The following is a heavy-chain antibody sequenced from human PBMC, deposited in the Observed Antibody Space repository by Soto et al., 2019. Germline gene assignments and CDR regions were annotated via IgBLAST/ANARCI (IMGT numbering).Heavy chain of an antibody. V-gene: IGHV1-2*02. CDR2: INPNSGGT. Sequence: ASVKVSCKASGYTFTGYYMHWVRQAPGQGLEWMGWINPNSGGTNYAQKFQGRVTMTRDTSISTAYMELSRLRSDDTAVYYCAREGRYCSSTSCYTVGDYYYYGMDVWGQGTTVTVSS. CDR1: GYTFTGYY. J-gene: IGHJ6*02. D-gene: IGHD2-2*02. CDR3: AREGRYCSSTSCYTVGDYYYYGMDV.